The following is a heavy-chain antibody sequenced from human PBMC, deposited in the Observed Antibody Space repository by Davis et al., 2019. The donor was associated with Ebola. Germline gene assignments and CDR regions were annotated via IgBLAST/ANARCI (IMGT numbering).Heavy chain of an antibody. CDR1: GGSFSGYY. Sequence: PSETLSLTCAVYGGSFSGYYWSWIRQPPGKGLEWIGEINHSGSTNYNPSVKSRVTISVHTSKNQFSLKLSSVTAADTAVYYCASRTYSSSSGYSYYMDVWGKGTTVTVSS. CDR3: ASRTYSSSSGYSYYMDV. J-gene: IGHJ6*03. V-gene: IGHV4-34*01. CDR2: INHSGST. D-gene: IGHD6-6*01.